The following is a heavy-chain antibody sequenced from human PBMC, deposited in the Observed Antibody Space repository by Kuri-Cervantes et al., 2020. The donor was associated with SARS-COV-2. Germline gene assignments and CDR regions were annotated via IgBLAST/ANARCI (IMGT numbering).Heavy chain of an antibody. CDR2: IYYSGST. CDR1: GGSISSGGYY. V-gene: IGHV4-61*08. D-gene: IGHD3-3*01. CDR3: ARVRIFGVPGFAFDI. Sequence: GSLRLSCTVSGGSISSGGYYWSWIRQPPGKGLEWIGYIYYSGSTNYNPSLKSRVTISVDTSKNQFSLKLSSVTAADTAVYYCARVRIFGVPGFAFDIWGQGTMVTVSS. J-gene: IGHJ3*02.